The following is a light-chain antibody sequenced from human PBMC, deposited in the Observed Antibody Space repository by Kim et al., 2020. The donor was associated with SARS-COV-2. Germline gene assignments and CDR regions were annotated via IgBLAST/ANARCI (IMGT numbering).Light chain of an antibody. Sequence: SELTQDPAVSVALGQTVRITCQGDCLRTYSAGWYQQKPGQAPVIVISGENKRPSGIPDRFAGSNSGNTASLTIAGAQAEDEAAYYCSSRYSSGNQRIFGGGTQLTVL. V-gene: IGLV3-19*01. CDR2: GEN. CDR1: CLRTYS. J-gene: IGLJ2*01. CDR3: SSRYSSGNQRI.